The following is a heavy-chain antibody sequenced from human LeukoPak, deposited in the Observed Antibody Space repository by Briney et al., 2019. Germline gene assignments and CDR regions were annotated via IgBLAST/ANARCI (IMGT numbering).Heavy chain of an antibody. CDR2: IYYSGST. J-gene: IGHJ3*02. D-gene: IGHD3-22*01. CDR1: GDSIISSTYY. Sequence: PSETLSLTCSVSGDSIISSTYYWGWIRQPPGKGLEWIGYIYYSGSTNYNPSLKSRVTISVDTSKNQFSLKLSSVTAADTAVYYCARMRESPYYYDKGDAFDIWGQGTMVTVSS. CDR3: ARMRESPYYYDKGDAFDI. V-gene: IGHV4-61*05.